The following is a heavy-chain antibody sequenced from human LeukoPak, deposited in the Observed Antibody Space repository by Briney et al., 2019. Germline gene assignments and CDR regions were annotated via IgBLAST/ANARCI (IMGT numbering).Heavy chain of an antibody. V-gene: IGHV3-33*01. Sequence: QPGRSLRLSCAASGFTFSSYGMHWVRQAPGKGLEWVAVIWYDRSNKYYADSVKGRFTISRDNSKNTLYLQMNSLRAEDTAVYYCARDGGSSDRSLDYWGQGTLVTVSS. CDR3: ARDGGSSDRSLDY. CDR1: GFTFSSYG. J-gene: IGHJ4*02. D-gene: IGHD2-2*01. CDR2: IWYDRSNK.